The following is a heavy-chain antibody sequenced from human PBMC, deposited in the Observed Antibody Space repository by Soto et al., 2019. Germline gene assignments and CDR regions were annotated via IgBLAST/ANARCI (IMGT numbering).Heavy chain of an antibody. Sequence: SETLSLTCTVSGGSVSSGAYYWSWIRQHPGKGLEWIGYIYYRGGTYYNPSLRGRVTISSDTSKNQFSLKLSSVTAADTAVYYCARAPDGTVAFDVWGQGTLVTVSS. CDR3: ARAPDGTVAFDV. J-gene: IGHJ4*02. V-gene: IGHV4-31*03. D-gene: IGHD1-1*01. CDR2: IYYRGGT. CDR1: GGSVSSGAYY.